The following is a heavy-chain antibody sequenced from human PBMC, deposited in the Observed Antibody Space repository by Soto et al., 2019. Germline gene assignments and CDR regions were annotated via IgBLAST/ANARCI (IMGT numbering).Heavy chain of an antibody. D-gene: IGHD3-16*01. CDR3: ARPGEGALFYYAMDV. V-gene: IGHV3-48*02. J-gene: IGHJ6*02. Sequence: EVQLVESGGGLVQPGGSLRLSCAASGFTFIDYSMNWIRQAPGKGLEWISYISGRSDVIYYADSVKDRFIVSRDNAKNSLYLQMNSLRDEDTAVYYCARPGEGALFYYAMDVWGQGTTVTVSS. CDR1: GFTFIDYS. CDR2: ISGRSDVI.